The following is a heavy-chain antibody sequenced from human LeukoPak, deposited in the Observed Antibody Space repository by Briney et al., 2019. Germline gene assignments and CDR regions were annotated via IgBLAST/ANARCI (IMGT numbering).Heavy chain of an antibody. CDR1: GFTFSIYA. Sequence: GGSLRLSCAASGFTFSIYAMRWVRQARGKGLEWVSAISGSGGSTYYAHSVKGRFTISRDNSKNTLYLQLNSLRAEDTAVYYCAKEWTTRVWDDYWGQGTLVTVSS. J-gene: IGHJ4*02. D-gene: IGHD3-16*01. CDR3: AKEWTTRVWDDY. CDR2: ISGSGGST. V-gene: IGHV3-23*01.